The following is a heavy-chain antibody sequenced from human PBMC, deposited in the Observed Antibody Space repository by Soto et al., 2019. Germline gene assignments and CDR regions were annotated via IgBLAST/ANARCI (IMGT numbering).Heavy chain of an antibody. CDR1: GFSFSGYA. D-gene: IGHD3-22*01. CDR3: EKVYDRAGVVFDY. CDR2: IVASGGST. V-gene: IGHV3-23*01. J-gene: IGHJ4*01. Sequence: PGGSLRLSCTASGFSFSGYAMSWVRQAPGKGLEWVSSIVASGGSTYYSDSVKGRFTIARDNSKDTVYLQMTSLRVEDTALYYCEKVYDRAGVVFDYGAKEPLAPVPS.